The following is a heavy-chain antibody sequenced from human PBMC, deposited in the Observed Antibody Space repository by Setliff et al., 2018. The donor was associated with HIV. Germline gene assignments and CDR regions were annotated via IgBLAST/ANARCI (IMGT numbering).Heavy chain of an antibody. V-gene: IGHV4-4*02. J-gene: IGHJ6*02. CDR2: IYHSGST. CDR1: SGSISSSNW. D-gene: IGHD3-10*01. Sequence: SETLSLTCAVSSGSISSSNWWSWVRQPPGKELEWIGEIYHSGSTNYNPSLKSRVTISLDRFKNQFSLKLSSVTAADTAVYYCARDRGYYGSGSYGMDVWGQGTTVTVSS. CDR3: ARDRGYYGSGSYGMDV.